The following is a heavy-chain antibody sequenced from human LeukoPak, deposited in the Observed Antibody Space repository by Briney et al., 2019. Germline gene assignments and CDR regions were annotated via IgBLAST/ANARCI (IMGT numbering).Heavy chain of an antibody. V-gene: IGHV3-72*01. D-gene: IGHD3-16*02. CDR2: TTT. CDR1: GFTFSDHY. CDR3: ARALPLSGFDY. J-gene: IGHJ4*02. Sequence: PGGSLRLSCAVSGFTFSDHYIDWVRQAPGKGLEWVGRTTTAYAASVKGRFTISRDDSKNSLYLQMNSLRAEDTAVYYCARALPLSGFDYWGQGTLVTVSS.